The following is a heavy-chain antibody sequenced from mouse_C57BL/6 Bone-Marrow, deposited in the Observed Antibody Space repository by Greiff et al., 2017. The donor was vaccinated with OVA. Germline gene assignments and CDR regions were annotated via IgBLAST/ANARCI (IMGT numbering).Heavy chain of an antibody. CDR3: ARYRLDGYYVWFAY. V-gene: IGHV1-80*01. CDR2: IYPGDGDT. Sequence: QVQLKESGAELVKPGASVKISCKASGYAFSSYWMNWVKQRPGKGLEWIGQIYPGDGDTNYNGKFKGKATLTADKSSSTAYMQLSSLTSEDSAVYFCARYRLDGYYVWFAYWGQGTLVTVSA. D-gene: IGHD2-3*01. J-gene: IGHJ3*01. CDR1: GYAFSSYW.